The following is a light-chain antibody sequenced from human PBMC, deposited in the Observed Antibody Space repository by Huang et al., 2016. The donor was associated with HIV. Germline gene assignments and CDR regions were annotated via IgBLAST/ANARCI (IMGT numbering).Light chain of an antibody. J-gene: IGKJ2*01. Sequence: EIVMTQSPLSLAVTPGEPASISCRSSQSLLHSNGYYSVDWYLQKPGRSPQLLIYLESKRASGVPDRFSGSGAGTDFTLKISRVEAEDVGVYYCMQALETPPTFGQGTKLEIK. CDR1: QSLLHSNGYYS. V-gene: IGKV2-28*01. CDR3: MQALETPPT. CDR2: LES.